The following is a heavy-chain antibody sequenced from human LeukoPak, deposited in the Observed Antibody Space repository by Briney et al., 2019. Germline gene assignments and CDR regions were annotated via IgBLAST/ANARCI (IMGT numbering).Heavy chain of an antibody. CDR1: GFTYSRYW. V-gene: IGHV3-74*01. D-gene: IGHD2-21*01. J-gene: IGHJ4*02. Sequence: TGGSLRLSCAASGFTYSRYWMHWVRQAPGKGLEWVSRINSDGSSATYADSVRGRFTISRDNAENTVSLQMNSLRAEDTAVYYCVRDGDGIVEFDSWGQGTLVTVSS. CDR3: VRDGDGIVEFDS. CDR2: INSDGSSA.